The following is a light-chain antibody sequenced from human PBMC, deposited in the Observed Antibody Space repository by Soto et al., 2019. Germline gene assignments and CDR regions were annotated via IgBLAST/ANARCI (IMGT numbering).Light chain of an antibody. V-gene: IGLV1-44*01. J-gene: IGLJ1*01. CDR2: SNN. Sequence: QSALTQPRSVSGSPGQSVTISCSGSSSNIGSNTVNWYQQLPGTAPKLLIYSNNQRPSGVPDRFSGSKSGTSASLAISGLQSEDEADYYCAAWDDSLNGFYVFGTGTKVTVL. CDR1: SSNIGSNT. CDR3: AAWDDSLNGFYV.